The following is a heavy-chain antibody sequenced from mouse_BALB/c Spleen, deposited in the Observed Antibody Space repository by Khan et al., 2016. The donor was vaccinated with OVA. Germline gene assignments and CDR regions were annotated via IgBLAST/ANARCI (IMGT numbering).Heavy chain of an antibody. CDR2: IDPENGNT. CDR1: GFNIKDYY. D-gene: IGHD2-3*01. CDR3: ARDGYSPWFAY. J-gene: IGHJ3*01. Sequence: VQLKQSGAELVRPGALVKLSCKASGFNIKDYYMHWIKQRPEQGLVWIGRIDPENGNTIYDPKFQGRASITSDTSSNTAYLQRRSLTSEDTAVYYCARDGYSPWFAYWGQGTLVTVSA. V-gene: IGHV14-1*02.